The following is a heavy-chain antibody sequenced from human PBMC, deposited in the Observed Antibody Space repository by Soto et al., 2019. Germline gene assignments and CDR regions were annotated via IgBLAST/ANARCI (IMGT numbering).Heavy chain of an antibody. Sequence: QVQLVESGGGVVQPGRSLRLSCAASGFTFSSYAMHWVRQAPGKGLEWVAVISYDGSNKYYADSVKGRFTISRDNSKNTLYLQMNSLRAEDTAVYYCARADVETYYYYYGMDVWGQGTTVTVSS. CDR3: ARADVETYYYYYGMDV. CDR2: ISYDGSNK. J-gene: IGHJ6*02. D-gene: IGHD3-16*01. CDR1: GFTFSSYA. V-gene: IGHV3-30-3*01.